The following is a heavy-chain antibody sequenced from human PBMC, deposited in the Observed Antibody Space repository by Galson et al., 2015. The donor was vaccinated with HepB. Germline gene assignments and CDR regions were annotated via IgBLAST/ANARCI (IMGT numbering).Heavy chain of an antibody. CDR2: IIPIFGTA. Sequence: SVKVSCKASGGTFSSYAISWVRQAPGQGLEWMGGIIPIFGTANYAQKFQGRVTITADKSTSTAYMELSSLRSEDTAVYYCARGGYSYGLGAFDIWGQGTMVTVSS. V-gene: IGHV1-69*06. CDR1: GGTFSSYA. CDR3: ARGGYSYGLGAFDI. D-gene: IGHD5-18*01. J-gene: IGHJ3*02.